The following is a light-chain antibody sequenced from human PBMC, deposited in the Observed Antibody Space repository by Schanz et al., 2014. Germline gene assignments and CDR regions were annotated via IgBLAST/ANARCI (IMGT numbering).Light chain of an antibody. J-gene: IGKJ5*01. CDR1: QGISTW. CDR3: QQRSNWPLT. V-gene: IGKV1-12*01. CDR2: AAS. Sequence: DIQMTQSPSSVSASVGDRVTITCRASQGISTWLAWYQQQPGRAPKLLIYAASTLNSGVPSRFSGSGSGTDFTLTISSLQSEDFAVYYCQQRSNWPLTFGQGTRLEIK.